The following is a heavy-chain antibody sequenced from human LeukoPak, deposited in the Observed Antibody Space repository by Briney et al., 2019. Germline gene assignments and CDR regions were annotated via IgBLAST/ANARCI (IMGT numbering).Heavy chain of an antibody. CDR2: ICYSGST. V-gene: IGHV4-31*03. CDR1: GGSISSGGYY. D-gene: IGHD3-9*01. CDR3: ARVLRYFDWSPNYYYYMDV. Sequence: PSETLSLTCTVSGGSISSGGYYWSWIRQHPGKGLEWIGYICYSGSTYYNPSLKSRATISVDTPKNQFSLKLSSVTAADTAVYYCARVLRYFDWSPNYYYYMDVWGKGTTVTVSS. J-gene: IGHJ6*03.